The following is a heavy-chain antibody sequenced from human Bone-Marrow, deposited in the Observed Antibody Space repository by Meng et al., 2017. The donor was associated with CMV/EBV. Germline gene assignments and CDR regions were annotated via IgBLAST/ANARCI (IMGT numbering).Heavy chain of an antibody. CDR2: MNPNSGNT. Sequence: ASVKVSCKASGYTFTSYDINWVRQATGQGLEWMGWMNPNSGNTGYAQKFQGRVTMTRNTSISTAYMELSSLRSEGTAVYYCARGNRGRIAAAGYYYYYGMDVWGQGTTVTVSS. CDR3: ARGNRGRIAAAGYYYYYGMDV. J-gene: IGHJ6*02. D-gene: IGHD6-13*01. V-gene: IGHV1-8*01. CDR1: GYTFTSYD.